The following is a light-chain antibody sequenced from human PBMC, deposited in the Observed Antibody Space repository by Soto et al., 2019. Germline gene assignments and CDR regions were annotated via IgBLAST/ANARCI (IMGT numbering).Light chain of an antibody. Sequence: EIVLTQSPGTLSLSPGERATVSCRASQSVSSSFLAWYQQKPGQAPRLLIYGASSRATGIPDRFSGSGSGTEFTLSIGSLQSEDFAIYYCQQYNTWPPTFGQGTKVDIK. J-gene: IGKJ1*01. CDR2: GAS. CDR3: QQYNTWPPT. CDR1: QSVSSSF. V-gene: IGKV3-20*01.